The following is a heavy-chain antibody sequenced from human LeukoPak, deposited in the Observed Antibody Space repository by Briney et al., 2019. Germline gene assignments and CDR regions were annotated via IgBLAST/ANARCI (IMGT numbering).Heavy chain of an antibody. Sequence: GGSLRLSCAASGFTFSSYGMHWVRQAPGKGLEWVAVISYDGSNKYYADSVKGRFTISRDNSKNTLYLQMNSLRAEDTAVYYCAKVPSKWELRGAFDIWGQGTMVTVSS. CDR1: GFTFSSYG. CDR2: ISYDGSNK. D-gene: IGHD1-26*01. CDR3: AKVPSKWELRGAFDI. V-gene: IGHV3-30*18. J-gene: IGHJ3*02.